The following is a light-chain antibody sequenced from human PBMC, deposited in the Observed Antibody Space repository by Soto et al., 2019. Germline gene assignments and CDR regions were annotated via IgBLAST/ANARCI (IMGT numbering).Light chain of an antibody. CDR2: EVN. CDR1: SSDIGGFDL. Sequence: QSVLTQPDSLSGSPGQSITISCTGSSSDIGGFDLVSWYQQHPGNAPKLLLYEVNKRPSGVSNRFSGSKSGNTASLTISGLQADDEDYYYCCSYVGIRNFVFGGGTKLTVL. J-gene: IGLJ2*01. CDR3: CSYVGIRNFV. V-gene: IGLV2-23*02.